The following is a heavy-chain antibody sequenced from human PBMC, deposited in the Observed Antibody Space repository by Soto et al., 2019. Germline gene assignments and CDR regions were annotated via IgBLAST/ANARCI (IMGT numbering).Heavy chain of an antibody. D-gene: IGHD6-19*01. Sequence: QVQLVQSGAEVKKPGASVKVSCKASGYTFTSYDINWVRQATGQGLGWMGWMNTNSGNTGYAQKFQGRVTMTRNTSISTAYMELSRLRSEDTAVYYCARGGYSSCWFDAFDIWGQGTMVTVSS. CDR2: MNTNSGNT. V-gene: IGHV1-8*01. CDR1: GYTFTSYD. CDR3: ARGGYSSCWFDAFDI. J-gene: IGHJ3*02.